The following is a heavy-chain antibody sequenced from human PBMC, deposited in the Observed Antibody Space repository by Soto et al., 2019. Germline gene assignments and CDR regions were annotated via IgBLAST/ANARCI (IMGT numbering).Heavy chain of an antibody. CDR3: ARDRVGGYSNYYYYYGIDV. CDR2: IYYSGST. V-gene: IGHV4-59*01. Sequence: SETLSLTCTVSGGSISSYYWSWIRQPPGKGLEWVGYIYYSGSTNYNPSLKSRVTISVDTSKNQFSLKLSSVTAADTSVYYYARDRVGGYSNYYYYYGIDVWGQGTTVTVSS. J-gene: IGHJ6*02. D-gene: IGHD4-4*01. CDR1: GGSISSYY.